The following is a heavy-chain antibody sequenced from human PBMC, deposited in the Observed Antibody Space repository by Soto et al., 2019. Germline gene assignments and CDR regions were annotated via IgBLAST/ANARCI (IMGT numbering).Heavy chain of an antibody. D-gene: IGHD6-13*01. CDR3: AAEDSSSWYGPRPYYYYGMDV. CDR1: GYTFTGYY. CDR2: INPNSGGT. Sequence: QVQLVQSGAEVKKPGASVKVSCKASGYTFTGYYMHWVRQAPGQGLEWMGWINPNSGGTNYAQKFQERVTITRDMSTSTAYMELSSLRSEDTAVYYCAAEDSSSWYGPRPYYYYGMDVWGQGTTVTVSS. J-gene: IGHJ6*02. V-gene: IGHV1-2*02.